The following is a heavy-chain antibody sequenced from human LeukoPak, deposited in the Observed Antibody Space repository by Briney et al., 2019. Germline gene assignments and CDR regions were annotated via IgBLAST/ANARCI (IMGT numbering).Heavy chain of an antibody. CDR3: VRDYYGMDV. CDR2: THGDGGNT. CDR1: GFTLRNFA. V-gene: IGHV3-64D*06. Sequence: PGGSLRLSCSASGFTLRNFAMYWVRQAPGKELEQVSLTHGDGGNTEYADPVKGRFTVSRDYSKNTLYLQLSSVRVEDTAVYYCVRDYYGMDVWGRGTTVTVSS. D-gene: IGHD3-10*01. J-gene: IGHJ6*02.